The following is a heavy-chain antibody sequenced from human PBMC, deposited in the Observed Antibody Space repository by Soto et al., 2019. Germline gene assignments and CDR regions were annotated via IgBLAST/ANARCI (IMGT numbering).Heavy chain of an antibody. CDR1: GFTFSSYA. Sequence: PGGSLRLSCAASGFTFSSYAMSWVRQAPGKGLEWVSAISGSGGSTYYADSVKGRFTISRDNSKNTLYLQMNSLRAEDTAVYYCAKATGVLRFLEWLAHFDYWGQGTLVTVSS. D-gene: IGHD3-3*01. CDR2: ISGSGGST. CDR3: AKATGVLRFLEWLAHFDY. V-gene: IGHV3-23*01. J-gene: IGHJ4*02.